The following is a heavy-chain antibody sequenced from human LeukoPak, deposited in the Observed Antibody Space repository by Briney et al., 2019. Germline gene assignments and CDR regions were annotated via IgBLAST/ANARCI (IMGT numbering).Heavy chain of an antibody. D-gene: IGHD2-15*01. CDR1: GFTFSSYW. V-gene: IGHV3-7*03. CDR2: IKQDGSEK. CDR3: ARRSVVVVAASVTDAFDI. Sequence: GGSLRLSCAASGFTFSSYWMNWARQAPGKGLEWVANIKQDGSEKYYVDSVKGRFTISRDNAKNSLYLQMNSLRAEDTAVYYCARRSVVVVAASVTDAFDIWGQGTMVTVSS. J-gene: IGHJ3*02.